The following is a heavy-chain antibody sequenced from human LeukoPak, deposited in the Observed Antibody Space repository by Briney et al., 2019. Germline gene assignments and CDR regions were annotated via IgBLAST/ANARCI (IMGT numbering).Heavy chain of an antibody. J-gene: IGHJ4*02. D-gene: IGHD3-16*02. CDR3: ARSLRNYDYVWGSYRSGALGY. Sequence: ASVKVSCKASGYTFTSYAMNWVRQAPGQGLEWMGWINTNTGNPTYAQGFTGRFVFSLDTSVSTAYLQISSLKAEDTAVYYCARSLRNYDYVWGSYRSGALGYWGQGTLVTVSP. CDR1: GYTFTSYA. CDR2: INTNTGNP. V-gene: IGHV7-4-1*02.